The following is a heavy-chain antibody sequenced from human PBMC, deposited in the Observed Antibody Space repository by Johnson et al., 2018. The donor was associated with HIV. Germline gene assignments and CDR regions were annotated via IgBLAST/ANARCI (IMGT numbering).Heavy chain of an antibody. CDR1: FSSYG. CDR3: AREVNAFDI. CDR2: INSDGSDT. D-gene: IGHD3-22*01. V-gene: IGHV3-74*01. Sequence: FSSYGMHWVRQAPGKGLEWVSGINSDGSDTRYADSVKGRFTISRDNAKTTLYLQMNSLRAEDTAVYYCAREVNAFDIWGQGTVVTVSS. J-gene: IGHJ3*02.